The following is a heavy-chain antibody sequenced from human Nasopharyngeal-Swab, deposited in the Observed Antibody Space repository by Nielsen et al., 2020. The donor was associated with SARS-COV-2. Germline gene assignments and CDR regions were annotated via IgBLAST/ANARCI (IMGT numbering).Heavy chain of an antibody. D-gene: IGHD3-10*01. V-gene: IGHV4-39*07. J-gene: IGHJ6*02. CDR2: IYYSGST. CDR3: EGDNWDGGGSYYHPPSYYYYYGMDV. Sequence: SETLSLTCTVSGGSISSSSYYWGWVRQPPGKGLEWIGSIYYSGSTYYNPSLKSRVTISVDTSKNQSSLKLSSVTAADTEVYYCEGDNWDGGGSYYHPPSYYYYYGMDVWGQGTTVTVSS. CDR1: GGSISSSSYY.